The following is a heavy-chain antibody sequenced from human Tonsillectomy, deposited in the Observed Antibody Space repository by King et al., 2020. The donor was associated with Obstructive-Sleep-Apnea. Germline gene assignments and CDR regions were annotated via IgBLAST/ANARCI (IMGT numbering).Heavy chain of an antibody. CDR1: GFSLSTSGVG. D-gene: IGHD3-22*01. CDR2: LYWDDDK. J-gene: IGHJ3*02. CDR3: AHRRSVTMIVVALDAFDI. V-gene: IGHV2-5*02. Sequence: TLKESGPTLVKPTQTLTLTCTFSGFSLSTSGVGVGWIRQPPGKALEWLAPLYWDDDKRYSPSLKSRLTITQDTSKNQVVLTMTNMDPVDTATYYCAHRRSVTMIVVALDAFDIWGQGTMVTVSS.